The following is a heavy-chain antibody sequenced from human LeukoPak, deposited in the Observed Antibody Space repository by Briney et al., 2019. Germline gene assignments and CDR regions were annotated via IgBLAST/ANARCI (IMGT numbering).Heavy chain of an antibody. Sequence: GGSLRLSCAASGFTFSSYAMSWVRQAPGKGLEWVSAISGSGGSTYYADSVKGRFTISRDNAKNSLYLQMNSLRAEDTALYYCAKDIRDGYAKGVYGMDVWGQGTTVTVSS. J-gene: IGHJ6*02. CDR3: AKDIRDGYAKGVYGMDV. CDR2: ISGSGGST. D-gene: IGHD5-24*01. CDR1: GFTFSSYA. V-gene: IGHV3-23*01.